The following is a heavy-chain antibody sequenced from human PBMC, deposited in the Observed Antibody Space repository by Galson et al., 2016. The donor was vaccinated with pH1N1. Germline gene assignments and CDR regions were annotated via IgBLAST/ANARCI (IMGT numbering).Heavy chain of an antibody. CDR3: ARIRAGDDSFDI. V-gene: IGHV2-70*04. CDR2: IDWDDDK. J-gene: IGHJ3*02. CDR1: GFSLTTAGMR. Sequence: PALVKPTQTLTLTCTFSGFSLTTAGMRVSWIRQPPGQAPEWLARIDWDDDKYYSTTLKTRITISKDTSRNQVVLAMANMDPLDTATYYCARIRAGDDSFDIWGQGTMVTVSS.